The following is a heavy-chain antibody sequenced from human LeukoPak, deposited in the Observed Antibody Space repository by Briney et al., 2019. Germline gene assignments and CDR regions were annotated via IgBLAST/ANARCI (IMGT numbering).Heavy chain of an antibody. CDR2: ISSSSSYI. Sequence: TGGSLRLSCAASGFTFSSYSMNWVRQAPGKGMEWVSFISSSSSYIYYADSVKGRFTISRDNARNSLFLQMNSLRAEDTAVYYCAKDSAKKYDDYWGQGTLVTVSS. J-gene: IGHJ4*02. V-gene: IGHV3-21*04. CDR3: AKDSAKKYDDY. CDR1: GFTFSSYS. D-gene: IGHD2/OR15-2a*01.